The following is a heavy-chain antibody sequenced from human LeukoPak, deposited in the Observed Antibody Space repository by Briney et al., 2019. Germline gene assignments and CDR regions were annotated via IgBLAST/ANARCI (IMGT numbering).Heavy chain of an antibody. CDR2: IRYDGSSE. Sequence: RGSLRLSCEVSGFTFSIYGMYWVRQAPGKRLEWVAFIRYDGSSELYADSVKGRFTISRDNSKNTLYLQMNSLRAEDTAVYYCAKDHNYCTDISCHIYWGQGTLVTVSS. CDR3: AKDHNYCTDISCHIY. CDR1: GFTFSIYG. D-gene: IGHD2-8*02. V-gene: IGHV3-30*02. J-gene: IGHJ4*02.